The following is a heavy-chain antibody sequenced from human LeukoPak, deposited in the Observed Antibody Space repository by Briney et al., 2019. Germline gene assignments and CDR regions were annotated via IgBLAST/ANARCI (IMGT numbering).Heavy chain of an antibody. V-gene: IGHV4-4*07. Sequence: PSETLSRTCTVSGGSISSYYWSWIRQPAGKGLEWIGRIYTSGSTNYNPSLKSRVTMSVDTSKNQFSLKLSSVTAADTAVYYCAALYYYDSSGYLLDYWGQGTLVTVSS. CDR3: AALYYYDSSGYLLDY. CDR1: GGSISSYY. J-gene: IGHJ4*02. CDR2: IYTSGST. D-gene: IGHD3-22*01.